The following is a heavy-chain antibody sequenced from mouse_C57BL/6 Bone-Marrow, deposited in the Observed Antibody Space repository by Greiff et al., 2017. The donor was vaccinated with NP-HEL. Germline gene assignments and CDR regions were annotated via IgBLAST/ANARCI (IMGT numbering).Heavy chain of an antibody. CDR3: ARGRSSGYAYYYAMDY. CDR2: IHPNSGST. V-gene: IGHV1-64*01. Sequence: VQLQQPGAELVKPGASVKLSCKASGYTFTSYWMHWVKQRPGQGLEWIGMIHPNSGSTNYNEKFKSKATLTVDKSSSTAYMQLSSLTSEDSAVYYCARGRSSGYAYYYAMDYWGQGTSVTVSS. D-gene: IGHD3-2*02. J-gene: IGHJ4*01. CDR1: GYTFTSYW.